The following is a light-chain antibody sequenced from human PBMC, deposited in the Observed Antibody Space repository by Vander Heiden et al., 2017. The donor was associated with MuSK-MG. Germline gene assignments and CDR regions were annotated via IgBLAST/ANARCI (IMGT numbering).Light chain of an antibody. V-gene: IGKV3-20*01. CDR3: QQDGSSPIT. Sequence: EIVFTQSPGTLSLSPGERATLSCRASQSVSSNYLAWYQQKPGQAPRLLIYGSSSRATGIPEKFSGSGSATDFTLTINRLGPEDFAVYYCQQDGSSPITFGQGTRLEIK. J-gene: IGKJ5*01. CDR1: QSVSSNY. CDR2: GSS.